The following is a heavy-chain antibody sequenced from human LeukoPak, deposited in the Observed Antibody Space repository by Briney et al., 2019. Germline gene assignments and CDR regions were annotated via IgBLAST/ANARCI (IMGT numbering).Heavy chain of an antibody. CDR1: GFTFSSYA. V-gene: IGHV3-30*04. CDR2: ISYDGSNK. CDR3: ARGPKSDAFDI. Sequence: GRSLRLSCAASGFTFSSYAMHWVRQAPGKGLEWVAVISYDGSNKYYADSVKGRFTISRDNSKNTLYLQMNSLRAEDTAVYYCARGPKSDAFDIWGQGTMVTVSS. J-gene: IGHJ3*02.